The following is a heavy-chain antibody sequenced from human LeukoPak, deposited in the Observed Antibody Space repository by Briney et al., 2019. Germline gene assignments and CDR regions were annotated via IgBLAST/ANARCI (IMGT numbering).Heavy chain of an antibody. CDR3: ARVTGYQLLAGYFYYMDV. CDR2: INSDGSST. V-gene: IGHV3-74*01. J-gene: IGHJ6*03. D-gene: IGHD2-2*01. CDR1: GFTFSSYW. Sequence: GGSLRLSCAASGFTFSSYWMHWVRQAPGKGLVWVSRINSDGSSTTYADSVRGRFTISRDNAKNTLYLQMNSLRAEDTAVYYCARVTGYQLLAGYFYYMDVCGKGTTVTVSS.